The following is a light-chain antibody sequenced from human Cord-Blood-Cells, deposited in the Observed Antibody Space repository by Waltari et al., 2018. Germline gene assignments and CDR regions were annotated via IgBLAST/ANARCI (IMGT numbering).Light chain of an antibody. V-gene: IGKV3-20*01. J-gene: IGKJ4*01. CDR3: QQYGSSPLT. Sequence: EIVLTQSPGTLSLSPRERATLSCRARQSVSSSYLAWYQQKPGQAPRLLIYGASSRATGIPDRCSGSGSGTDFTLTISRLEPEEFAVYYCQQYGSSPLTFGGGTKVEIK. CDR2: GAS. CDR1: QSVSSSY.